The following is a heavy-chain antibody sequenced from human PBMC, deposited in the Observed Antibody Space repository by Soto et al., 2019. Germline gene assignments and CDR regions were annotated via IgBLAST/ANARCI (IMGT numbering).Heavy chain of an antibody. D-gene: IGHD6-19*01. V-gene: IGHV4-31*03. Sequence: SETLSLTCTVSGGSISSGGYYWSWIRQHPGKGLEWIGYIYYSGSTYYNPSLKSRVTISVDTSKNQFSLKLSSVTAADTAVYYCARTRGSGWYGDNWFDPWGQGTLVTVSS. CDR3: ARTRGSGWYGDNWFDP. CDR1: GGSISSGGYY. CDR2: IYYSGST. J-gene: IGHJ5*02.